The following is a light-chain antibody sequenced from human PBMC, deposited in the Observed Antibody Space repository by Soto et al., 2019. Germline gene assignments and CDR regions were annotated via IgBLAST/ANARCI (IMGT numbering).Light chain of an antibody. CDR1: RSLDSGQ. CDR3: QQYGGSPRT. J-gene: IGKJ5*01. Sequence: VLTQSPGTLSLSPGESATLSCRASRSLDSGQLAWYQQKVGRAPRLLIHDAFIRATGIPDRFSGSGSGTDFTLTIARLEPEDFAVYYCQQYGGSPRTFGQGTRLEIK. CDR2: DAF. V-gene: IGKV3-20*01.